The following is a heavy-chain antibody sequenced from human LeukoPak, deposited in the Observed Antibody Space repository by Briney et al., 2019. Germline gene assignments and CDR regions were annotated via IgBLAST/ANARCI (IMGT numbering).Heavy chain of an antibody. CDR2: MYYTGSA. D-gene: IGHD6-19*01. CDR3: ARGYSSGWYDY. Sequence: SETLSLTCTVSGDPISSYYWSWIRQPPGKGLEWIGYMYYTGSANYNPSLKSRVTTSVDTSKNQFSLKLSSVTAADTAVYYCARGYSSGWYDYWGQGTLVTVSS. V-gene: IGHV4-59*01. J-gene: IGHJ4*02. CDR1: GDPISSYY.